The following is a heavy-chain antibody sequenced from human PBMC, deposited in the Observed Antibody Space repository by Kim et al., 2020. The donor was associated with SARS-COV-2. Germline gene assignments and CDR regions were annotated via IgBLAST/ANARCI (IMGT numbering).Heavy chain of an antibody. J-gene: IGHJ2*01. Sequence: SETLSLTCAVYGGSFSGYYWSWIRQPPGKGLEWIGEINHSGSTNYNPSLKSRVTISVDTSKNQFSLKLSSVTAADTAVYYCARAGDFWSEWYFDLWGRGTLVTVSS. CDR2: INHSGST. V-gene: IGHV4-34*01. D-gene: IGHD3-3*01. CDR1: GGSFSGYY. CDR3: ARAGDFWSEWYFDL.